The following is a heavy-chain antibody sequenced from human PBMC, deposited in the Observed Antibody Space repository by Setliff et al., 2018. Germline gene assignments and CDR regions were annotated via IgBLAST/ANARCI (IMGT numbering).Heavy chain of an antibody. CDR3: ARDYYDSRGSYAFDI. CDR2: INHSGST. Sequence: SETLSLTCAVYGGSFSGNYWSWIRQPLGKGLEWIGEINHSGSTNHNPSLKSRVTISVDTSKNQFSLNLSSVTAADTAMYYCARDYYDSRGSYAFDIWGQGTVVTVSS. V-gene: IGHV4-34*01. CDR1: GGSFSGNY. D-gene: IGHD3-22*01. J-gene: IGHJ3*02.